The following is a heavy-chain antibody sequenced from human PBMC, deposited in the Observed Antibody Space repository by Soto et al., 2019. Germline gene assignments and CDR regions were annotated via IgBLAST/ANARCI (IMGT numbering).Heavy chain of an antibody. D-gene: IGHD3-22*01. V-gene: IGHV4-30-2*01. CDR3: ARVMRDSGGYYSLVWFDT. CDR2: IYHSGST. J-gene: IGHJ5*02. Sequence: SETLSLTCAISGDSIGSGFFSWSWIRQPPGKGLEWVGYIYHSGSTYYNPSLKRRVSISVDKSKNQCSLQLTSVTAAETAVYYCARVMRDSGGYYSLVWFDTWGPGTMVTVSS. CDR1: GDSIGSGFFS.